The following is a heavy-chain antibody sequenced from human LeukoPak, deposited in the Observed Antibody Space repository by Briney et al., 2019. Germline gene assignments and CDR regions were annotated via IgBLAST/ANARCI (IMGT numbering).Heavy chain of an antibody. D-gene: IGHD3-22*01. CDR2: ISAYNGNT. J-gene: IGHJ4*02. V-gene: IGHV1-18*01. Sequence: ASVKVSCKASGYTFTSYGISWVRQAPGQGLEWMGWISAYNGNTNYARKLQGRVTMTTDTSTSTAYMELRSLRSNDTAVYYCARDYYDSSGYYYFDYWGQGTLVTVSS. CDR1: GYTFTSYG. CDR3: ARDYYDSSGYYYFDY.